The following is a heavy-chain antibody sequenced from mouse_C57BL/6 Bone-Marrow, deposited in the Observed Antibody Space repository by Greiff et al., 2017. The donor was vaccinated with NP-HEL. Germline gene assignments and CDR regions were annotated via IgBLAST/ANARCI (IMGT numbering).Heavy chain of an antibody. CDR1: GYAFSSSW. J-gene: IGHJ4*01. CDR2: IYPGDGDT. D-gene: IGHD3-2*02. Sequence: VQLQQSGPELVKPGASVKISCKASGYAFSSSWMNWVKQRPGKGLEWIGRIYPGDGDTNYNGKFKGKATLTADKSSSTAYMQLSSLTSEDSAVYFCARGLTAQARGAMDYWGQGTSVTVSS. CDR3: ARGLTAQARGAMDY. V-gene: IGHV1-82*01.